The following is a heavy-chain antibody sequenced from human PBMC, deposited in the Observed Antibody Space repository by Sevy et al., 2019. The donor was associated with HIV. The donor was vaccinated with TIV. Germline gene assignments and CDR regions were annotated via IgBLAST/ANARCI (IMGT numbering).Heavy chain of an antibody. CDR2: ISSSSSYI. D-gene: IGHD6-13*01. V-gene: IGHV3-21*01. Sequence: GGSLRLSCAASGFTFSSYSMNWVRQAPGKGLEWVSSISSSSSYIYYADSVKGRFTISRDNAKNSLYLQMNSLRAEDTAVYYCASSRGYHRGHFDYWGQRTLVTVSS. CDR1: GFTFSSYS. CDR3: ASSRGYHRGHFDY. J-gene: IGHJ4*02.